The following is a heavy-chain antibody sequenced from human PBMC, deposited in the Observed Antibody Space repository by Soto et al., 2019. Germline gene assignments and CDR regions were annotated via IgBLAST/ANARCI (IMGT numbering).Heavy chain of an antibody. J-gene: IGHJ1*01. Sequence: GGSLRLSCAASGFTFSSYSMNWVRQAPGKGLEWVSYISSRSSTIYYADSVKGRFTISRDNAKNSLYLQMNSLRDEDTAVYYCARSSSGYYYFEDFQHWGQGTLVTVSS. V-gene: IGHV3-48*02. CDR1: GFTFSSYS. D-gene: IGHD3-22*01. CDR3: ARSSSGYYYFEDFQH. CDR2: ISSRSSTI.